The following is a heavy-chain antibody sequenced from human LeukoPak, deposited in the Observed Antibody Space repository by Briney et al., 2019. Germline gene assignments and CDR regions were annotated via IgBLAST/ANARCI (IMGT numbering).Heavy chain of an antibody. CDR2: ISSSSSYI. CDR3: ASHYGSGSYYREFDAFDI. D-gene: IGHD3-10*01. V-gene: IGHV3-21*01. CDR1: GFTFSSYS. J-gene: IGHJ3*02. Sequence: GGSLRLSCVASGFTFSSYSMNWVRQAPGKGLEWVSSISSSSSYIYYADSVKGRFTISRDNAKNSLYLQMNSLRAEDTAVYYCASHYGSGSYYREFDAFDIWGQGTMVTVSS.